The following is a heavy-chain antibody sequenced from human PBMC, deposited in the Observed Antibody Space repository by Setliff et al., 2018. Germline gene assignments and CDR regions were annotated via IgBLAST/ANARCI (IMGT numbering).Heavy chain of an antibody. CDR1: GGTFSSYA. V-gene: IGHV1-69*05. Sequence: SVKVSCKASGGTFSSYAISWVRQAPGQGLEWMGGIIPIFGTANYAQEFQGWVTMTRDTSISTAYMELSRLRSDDTAVYYCARYSSGWYDAFDIWGQGTMVTVSS. D-gene: IGHD6-19*01. J-gene: IGHJ3*02. CDR2: IIPIFGTA. CDR3: ARYSSGWYDAFDI.